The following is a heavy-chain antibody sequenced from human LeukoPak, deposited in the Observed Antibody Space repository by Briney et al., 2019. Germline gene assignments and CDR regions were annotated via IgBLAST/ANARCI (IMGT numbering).Heavy chain of an antibody. V-gene: IGHV3-53*01. J-gene: IGHJ4*02. CDR2: IYSGGST. CDR1: GFTVSSNY. Sequence: GGSLRLSCAASGFTVSSNYMSWVRQAPGKGLEWVSVIYSGGSTYYADSVKGRFTISRDNSKNTLYPQMNSLRAEDTAVYYCARAGQWLGQYYFDYWGQGTLVTVSS. CDR3: ARAGQWLGQYYFDY. D-gene: IGHD6-19*01.